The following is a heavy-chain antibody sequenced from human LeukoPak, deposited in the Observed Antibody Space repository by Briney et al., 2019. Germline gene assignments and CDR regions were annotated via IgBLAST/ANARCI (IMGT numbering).Heavy chain of an antibody. CDR3: ARDSLRWLYGMDV. CDR2: IWYDGSNK. D-gene: IGHD5-24*01. Sequence: PGRSLRLSCAASGFTFSNYGMHWVRQAPGKGLEWVALIWYDGSNKYYADSVKGRFTISRDNSKNTLYLQMNSLRAEDTAVYYCARDSLRWLYGMDVWGQGTTVTVSS. J-gene: IGHJ6*02. CDR1: GFTFSNYG. V-gene: IGHV3-33*01.